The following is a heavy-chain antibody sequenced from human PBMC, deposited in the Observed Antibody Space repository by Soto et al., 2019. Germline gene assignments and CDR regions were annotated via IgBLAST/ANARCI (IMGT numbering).Heavy chain of an antibody. V-gene: IGHV4-39*01. D-gene: IGHD3-10*01. CDR2: FYYSGST. CDR3: GSGSYQSLDY. J-gene: IGHJ4*02. CDR1: GGSISSGGYY. Sequence: SETLSLTCTVSGGSISSGGYYWSWIRQHPGKGLEWIGNFYYSGSTYYNPSLKSRVTISVDTSTNQYSLKLSSVTAADTAVYSYGSGSYQSLDYGGQGTQITVSS.